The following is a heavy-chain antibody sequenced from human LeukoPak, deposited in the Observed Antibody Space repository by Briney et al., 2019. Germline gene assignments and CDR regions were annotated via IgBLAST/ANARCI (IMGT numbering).Heavy chain of an antibody. CDR3: AKEGVITVAGKIQYYFDY. D-gene: IGHD6-19*01. Sequence: PGGSLRLSCAASGFTFSSYGMHWVRQSPGKGLEWVAVISYDGSNKYYIDSVKGRFTISRDNSKNMLYLQMNSLRADDTAVYYCAKEGVITVAGKIQYYFDYWGQGTLVTVSS. J-gene: IGHJ4*02. CDR1: GFTFSSYG. CDR2: ISYDGSNK. V-gene: IGHV3-30*18.